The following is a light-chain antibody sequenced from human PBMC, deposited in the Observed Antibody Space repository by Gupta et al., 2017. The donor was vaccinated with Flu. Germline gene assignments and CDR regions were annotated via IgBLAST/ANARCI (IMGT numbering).Light chain of an antibody. CDR3: SSLSGTNSVV. J-gene: IGLJ2*01. Sequence: SALTQPPSASGSPGQSVTISCTATINDIGAYNYVSWYQQHPDTAPKLIIFEVIKRPSGVPDRFSGSRSGNTAYLIVSGLQTEDEADYFCSSLSGTNSVVFGGGTRLTVL. V-gene: IGLV2-8*01. CDR2: EVI. CDR1: INDIGAYNY.